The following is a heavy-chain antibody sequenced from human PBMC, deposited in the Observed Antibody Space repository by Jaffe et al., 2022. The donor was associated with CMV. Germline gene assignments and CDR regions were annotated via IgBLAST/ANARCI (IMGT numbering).Heavy chain of an antibody. CDR2: ISGSGSPT. CDR1: GFTFSDYY. V-gene: IGHV3-11*01. J-gene: IGHJ4*02. Sequence: QVQLVESGGGLVNPGGSLRLSCAASGFTFSDYYMSWIRQAPGKGLEWLSYISGSGSPTPYADSVKGRFTVSRDNAKNSLYLQMDSLRADDTAMYYCARVGSTVAAGVIDFWGQGTLVTVSS. D-gene: IGHD6-13*01. CDR3: ARVGSTVAAGVIDF.